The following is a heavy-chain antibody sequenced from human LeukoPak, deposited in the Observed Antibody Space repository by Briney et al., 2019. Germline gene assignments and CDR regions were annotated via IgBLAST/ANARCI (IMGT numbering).Heavy chain of an antibody. CDR2: ISGSGGGA. V-gene: IGHV3-23*01. CDR3: AKVSKGGSTRWFDP. J-gene: IGHJ5*02. D-gene: IGHD2/OR15-2a*01. Sequence: GASLRLSCAASGFTFSSYAMRWVRQAPGKGLEWVSVISGSGGGASYADSVKGRFTISRDNSKNTLYLQMNSLRAEDTAVYYCAKVSKGGSTRWFDPWGQGTLVTVSS. CDR1: GFTFSSYA.